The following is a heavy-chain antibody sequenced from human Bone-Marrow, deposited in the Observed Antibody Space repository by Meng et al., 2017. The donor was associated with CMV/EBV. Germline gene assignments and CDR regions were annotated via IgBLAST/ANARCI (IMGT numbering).Heavy chain of an antibody. CDR1: GFTFDDYA. CDR2: ISSSSSYI. D-gene: IGHD2/OR15-2a*01. V-gene: IGHV3-21*01. CDR3: AKQAIAGGYFYYGMDV. J-gene: IGHJ6*02. Sequence: GESLKISCAASGFTFDDYAMHWVRQAPGKGLEWVSSISSSSSYIYYADSVKGRFTISRDNSKNTLYLQMNSLKAEDTAVYYCAKQAIAGGYFYYGMDVWGQGTTVTVSS.